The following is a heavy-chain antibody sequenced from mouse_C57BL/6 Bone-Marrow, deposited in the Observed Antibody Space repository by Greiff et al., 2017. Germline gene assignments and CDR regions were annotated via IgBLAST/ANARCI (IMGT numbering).Heavy chain of an antibody. V-gene: IGHV1-55*01. J-gene: IGHJ2*01. D-gene: IGHD4-1*01. CDR1: GYTFTSYW. CDR3: ARGGPLGRRFDY. CDR2: IYPTSGRT. Sequence: VQLQQPGAELVKPGASVKMSCKASGYTFTSYWITWVKQRPGQGLELIGDIYPTSGRTNYNKKFKSKAILTVDTSSNTAYMQLSSLTSEDAAVFYCARGGPLGRRFDYWGQGTTLTVSS.